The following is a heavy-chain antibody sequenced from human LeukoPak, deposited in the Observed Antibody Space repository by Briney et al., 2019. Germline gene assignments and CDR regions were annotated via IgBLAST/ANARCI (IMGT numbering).Heavy chain of an antibody. Sequence: SQTLSLTCDISGDSVSSGSGGWNWIRQSPSRGLEWLGRTYYRSKWYNDYAVSVKSRITINPDTSKNQFSLQLNSVTPEDTAVYYCARGSGSYSFDYWGQGTLVTVSS. CDR2: TYYRSKWYN. CDR3: ARGSGSYSFDY. V-gene: IGHV6-1*01. J-gene: IGHJ4*02. D-gene: IGHD1-26*01. CDR1: GDSVSSGSGG.